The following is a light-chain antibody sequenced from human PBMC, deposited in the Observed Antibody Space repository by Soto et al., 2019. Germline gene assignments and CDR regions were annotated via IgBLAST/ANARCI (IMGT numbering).Light chain of an antibody. CDR3: EAWDDNLSGPV. Sequence: QSVLTQPPSLSGDPGQRVTISCSGTTPNTGNNAVKWYQQVPGKAPKFLIYYDDLLASGVSDRFTGFKSGTSASLDISGLQSEDEADYYCEAWDDNLSGPVFGGGTQLTVL. CDR1: TPNTGNNA. J-gene: IGLJ2*01. V-gene: IGLV1-36*01. CDR2: YDD.